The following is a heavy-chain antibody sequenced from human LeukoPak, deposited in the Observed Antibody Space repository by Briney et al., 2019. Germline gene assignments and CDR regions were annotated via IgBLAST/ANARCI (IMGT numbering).Heavy chain of an antibody. CDR1: GGTFSSYA. CDR2: IIPIFGTA. V-gene: IGHV1-69*05. Sequence: GSSVKVSCKASGGTFSSYAISWVRQAPGQGLEWMGRIIPIFGTANYAQKFQGRVTITTDESTSTAYMELSSLRSEDTAVYYCARGRCSPKWELPMNYWGQGTLVTVSS. J-gene: IGHJ4*02. D-gene: IGHD1-26*01. CDR3: ARGRCSPKWELPMNY.